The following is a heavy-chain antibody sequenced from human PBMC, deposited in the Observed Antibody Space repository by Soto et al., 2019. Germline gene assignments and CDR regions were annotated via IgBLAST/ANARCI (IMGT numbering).Heavy chain of an antibody. V-gene: IGHV6-1*01. Sequence: SQTLSLTCAISGDSFSSNSAAWNFIRQSPSIGLKWLGRTYYRSKWYNDYAVSVKTRITINPDTSKNQFSLQLNSVTPEDTAVYYCARDVSDSIGWYEIWFDPWGQGTLVTVSS. CDR1: GDSFSSNSAA. D-gene: IGHD6-19*01. CDR3: ARDVSDSIGWYEIWFDP. J-gene: IGHJ5*02. CDR2: TYYRSKWYN.